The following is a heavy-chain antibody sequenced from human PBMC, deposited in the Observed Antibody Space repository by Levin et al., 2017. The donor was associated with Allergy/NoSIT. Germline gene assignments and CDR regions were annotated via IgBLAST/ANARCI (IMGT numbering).Heavy chain of an antibody. V-gene: IGHV3-74*01. CDR1: GFTFSSYW. J-gene: IGHJ2*01. D-gene: IGHD4-17*01. Sequence: GESLKISCAASGFTFSSYWMHWVRQAPGKGLVWVSRINSDGSSTSYADSVKGRFTISRDNAKNTLYLQMNSLRAEDTAVYYCAREHHDYGDYKANWYFDLWGRGTLVTVSS. CDR3: AREHHDYGDYKANWYFDL. CDR2: INSDGSST.